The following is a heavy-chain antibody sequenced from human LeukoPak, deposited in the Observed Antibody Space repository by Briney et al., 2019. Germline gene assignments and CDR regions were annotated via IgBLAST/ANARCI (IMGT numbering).Heavy chain of an antibody. Sequence: SETLSLTCTVSGGSISSHYWTWVRQPPGKGLEWIGYLSYSGTTNYNPSLKSRVTISVDTSKSQFSLRLNSVTAADTAVYYCARFISGVSYFDSWGQGTLVTVSS. J-gene: IGHJ4*02. CDR3: ARFISGVSYFDS. CDR1: GGSISSHY. V-gene: IGHV4-59*11. D-gene: IGHD3-3*01. CDR2: LSYSGTT.